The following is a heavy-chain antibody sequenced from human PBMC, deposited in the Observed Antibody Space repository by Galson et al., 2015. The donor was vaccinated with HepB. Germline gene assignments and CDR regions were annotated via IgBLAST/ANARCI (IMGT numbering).Heavy chain of an antibody. CDR2: IRRKSDGETT. CDR1: GFSFSNIW. Sequence: SLRLSCAASGFSFSNIWMSWVRQAPGKGLEWVARIRRKSDGETTDCAAPVKGRFTIARDDSENTVFLQMNSLKTEDTAVYYCATLMPSDYWGQGILVTVSS. D-gene: IGHD2-2*01. J-gene: IGHJ4*02. CDR3: ATLMPSDY. V-gene: IGHV3-15*01.